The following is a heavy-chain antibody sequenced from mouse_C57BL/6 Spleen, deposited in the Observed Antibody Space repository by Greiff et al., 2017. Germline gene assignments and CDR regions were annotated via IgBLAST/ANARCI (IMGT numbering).Heavy chain of an antibody. Sequence: QVQLQQPGAELVKPGASVKLSCKASGYTFTSYWMQWVKQRPGQGLEWIGEIDPSDSYTNYNQKFKGKATLTVDTSSSTAYMQLSSLTSEDSAVYYCARRLGYYDYLYAMDYWGQGTSVTVSS. CDR2: IDPSDSYT. J-gene: IGHJ4*01. D-gene: IGHD2-4*01. V-gene: IGHV1-50*01. CDR3: ARRLGYYDYLYAMDY. CDR1: GYTFTSYW.